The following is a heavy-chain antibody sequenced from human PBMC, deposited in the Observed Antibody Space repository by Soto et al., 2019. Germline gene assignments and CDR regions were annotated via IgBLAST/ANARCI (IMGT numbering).Heavy chain of an antibody. V-gene: IGHV4-30-2*01. J-gene: IGHJ3*02. CDR1: GGSLSSSAYS. CDR2: IYQSGST. D-gene: IGHD3-22*01. Sequence: PSETLSLTCAVSGGSLSSSAYSWSWIRQPPGKGLEWIGFIYQSGSTYYNPSLKSRVTMSLDGPKNQFSLKLSSVTAADTAVYYCARELLFYDSDGFSWDDAFDIWGQGTMVTVSS. CDR3: ARELLFYDSDGFSWDDAFDI.